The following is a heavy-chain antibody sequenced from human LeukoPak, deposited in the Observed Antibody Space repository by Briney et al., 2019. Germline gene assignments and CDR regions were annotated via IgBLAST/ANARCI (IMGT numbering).Heavy chain of an antibody. D-gene: IGHD3-22*01. Sequence: GRSLRLSCAASGFTFSNYGMHWVRQAPGKGLEGEAVIWYDGSNKYYADSVKGRFIISRDNSKNTLYLQMNSLRAEDTAVYYCARDISGYYYFDYWGQGTLVTVSS. J-gene: IGHJ4*02. CDR3: ARDISGYYYFDY. CDR2: IWYDGSNK. CDR1: GFTFSNYG. V-gene: IGHV3-33*01.